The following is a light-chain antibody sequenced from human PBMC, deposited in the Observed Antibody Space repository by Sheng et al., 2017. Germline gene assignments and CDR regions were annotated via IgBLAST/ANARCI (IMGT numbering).Light chain of an antibody. CDR2: DAS. V-gene: IGKV3-11*01. J-gene: IGKJ3*01. CDR1: QSVSSY. Sequence: EIVLTQSPATLSLSPGERATLSCRASQSVSSYLAWYQQKPGQAPRLLIYDASNRATGIPARFSGSGSGTDFTLTISSLEPEDFAVYYCQQRSNWPPIFTFGPRDQ. CDR3: QQRSNWPPIFT.